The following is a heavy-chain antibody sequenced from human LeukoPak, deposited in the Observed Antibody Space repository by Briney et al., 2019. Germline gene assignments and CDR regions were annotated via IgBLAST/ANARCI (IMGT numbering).Heavy chain of an antibody. V-gene: IGHV3-23*01. D-gene: IGHD3-22*01. CDR1: GFTFSSYA. Sequence: TGGSLRLSCAASGFTFSSYAMTWVRQAPGKGLEWVSAISGSGNSTYYADSVKGRFTISRDNSKNTLYLQMNSLLAEDTAVYYCAKDVAYSYYYDSSGSDGRYYGMDVWGQGTTVTVSS. CDR2: ISGSGNST. CDR3: AKDVAYSYYYDSSGSDGRYYGMDV. J-gene: IGHJ6*02.